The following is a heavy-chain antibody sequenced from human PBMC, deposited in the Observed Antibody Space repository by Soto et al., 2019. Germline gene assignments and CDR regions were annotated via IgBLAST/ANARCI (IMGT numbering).Heavy chain of an antibody. J-gene: IGHJ4*02. CDR2: IFPNVGTA. CDR3: ARARYSSRWGTFDK. Sequence: QVHLEQSGAEIKKPGTSVKVSCKASGGSFSTNEIDWVRQAPGQGREWMGRIFPNVGTADYAQKFQGRLTIIADESTSPVFMELSRLSPADTAVYFCARARYSSRWGTFDKRGQGTQVAVSS. V-gene: IGHV1-69*01. CDR1: GGSFSTNE. D-gene: IGHD6-19*01.